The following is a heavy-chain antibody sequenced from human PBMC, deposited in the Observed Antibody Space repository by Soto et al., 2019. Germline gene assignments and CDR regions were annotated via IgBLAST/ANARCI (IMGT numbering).Heavy chain of an antibody. D-gene: IGHD3-22*01. J-gene: IGHJ4*02. V-gene: IGHV1-69*01. CDR3: ARGWGYDSNDYYYAY. CDR1: GGTFSRHA. CDR2: IIPIFGTA. Sequence: QVQLVPSGAEVRKPGSSVKVSCKASGGTFSRHAISWVRQAPGQGLEWMGGIIPIFGTANHAQKFQGRVTIMADESTSKVYMELSSMRSEDTAMYYCARGWGYDSNDYYYAYWGQGTLVIVSS.